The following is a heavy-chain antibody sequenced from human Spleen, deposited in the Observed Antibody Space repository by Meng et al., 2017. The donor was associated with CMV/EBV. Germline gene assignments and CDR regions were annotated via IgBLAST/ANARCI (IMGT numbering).Heavy chain of an antibody. D-gene: IGHD2-21*02. Sequence: QGQLQQWGAGLLKPSETLSLTCAVYGGSFSGYYWSWIRQPPGKGLEWIGEINHSGSTNYNPSLKSRVTISVDTSKNQFSLKLSSVTAADTAVYYCARGVVTRWADWGQGTLVTVSS. V-gene: IGHV4-34*01. CDR1: GGSFSGYY. J-gene: IGHJ4*02. CDR2: INHSGST. CDR3: ARGVVTRWAD.